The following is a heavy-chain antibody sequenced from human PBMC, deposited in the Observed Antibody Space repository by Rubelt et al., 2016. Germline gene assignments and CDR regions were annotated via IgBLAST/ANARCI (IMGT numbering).Heavy chain of an antibody. CDR1: GFSLTTSGMC. Sequence: QVTLRESGPALVKPTQTLTLTCTFSGFSLTTSGMCVSWIRQPPGKALQWLALIDWDDDKYYSTSLKTRLTISKDHSNNQLGLTMTNLGPVDTATYYWARMPRGGCGDFKDDAFDIWGQGTMVTVSS. CDR3: ARMPRGGCGDFKDDAFDI. CDR2: IDWDDDK. D-gene: IGHD3-10*01. J-gene: IGHJ3*02. V-gene: IGHV2-70*13.